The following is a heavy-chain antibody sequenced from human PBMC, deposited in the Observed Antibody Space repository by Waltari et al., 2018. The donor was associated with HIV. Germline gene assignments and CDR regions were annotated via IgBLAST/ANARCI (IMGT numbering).Heavy chain of an antibody. V-gene: IGHV3-23*01. CDR1: GFSFSISA. J-gene: IGHJ5*02. CDR2: ISGSGDNR. D-gene: IGHD6-13*01. CDR3: TKDPVTAVGNINWFDP. Sequence: EVQLLESGGGLVQPGGSLRLSCRASGFSFSISAMNWVRQAAGKGWGWVSGISGSGDNRYNACSGKGLFTISRDNSKNKVFLQMKSLRPEDTAFYYCTKDPVTAVGNINWFDPWGQGTLVTVSS.